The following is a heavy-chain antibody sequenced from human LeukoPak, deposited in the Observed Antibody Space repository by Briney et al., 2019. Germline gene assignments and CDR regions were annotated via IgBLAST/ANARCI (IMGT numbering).Heavy chain of an antibody. CDR3: ARGRTRTYYFGSGILDY. D-gene: IGHD3-10*01. V-gene: IGHV1-2*02. CDR1: GYTFTGYY. Sequence: ASVKVSCKASGYTFTGYYMHWVRQAPGQGLEWMGWINPNSGGTNYAQKFQGRVTMTRDTSISTAYMELSRLTSDDTAVYYCARGRTRTYYFGSGILDYWGQGTLVTVSS. CDR2: INPNSGGT. J-gene: IGHJ4*02.